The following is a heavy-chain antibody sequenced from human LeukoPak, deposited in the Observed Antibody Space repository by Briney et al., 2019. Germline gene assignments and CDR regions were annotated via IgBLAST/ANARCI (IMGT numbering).Heavy chain of an antibody. CDR3: ARDFPSCSGGSCSQSSYYGMDV. CDR1: GGSISSGDYY. V-gene: IGHV4-30-4*01. Sequence: PSETLSLTCTVSGGSISSGDYYWSWIRQPPGKGLEWIGYIYYSGSTYYNPSLKSRVTISVDTSKNQFSLKLSSVTAADTAVYYCARDFPSCSGGSCSQSSYYGMDVWGQGTTVTVSS. CDR2: IYYSGST. J-gene: IGHJ6*02. D-gene: IGHD2-15*01.